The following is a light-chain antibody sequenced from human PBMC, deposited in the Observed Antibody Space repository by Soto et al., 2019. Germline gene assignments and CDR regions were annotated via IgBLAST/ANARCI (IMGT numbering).Light chain of an antibody. CDR3: SSYTSSSTLEGV. J-gene: IGLJ1*01. CDR1: SSDVGGYNY. Sequence: QSALTQPASVSGSPGQSITISCTGTSSDVGGYNYVSWYQQHPGKAPKLMIYEVSNRPSGVSNRFSGSKSGNTASLTISGLQAEDEADSYCSSYTSSSTLEGVFGTGTKVTVL. CDR2: EVS. V-gene: IGLV2-14*01.